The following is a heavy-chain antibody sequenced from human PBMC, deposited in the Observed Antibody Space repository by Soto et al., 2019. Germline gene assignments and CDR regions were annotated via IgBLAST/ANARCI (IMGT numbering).Heavy chain of an antibody. CDR1: GGSISSGGYY. Sequence: QVQLQESGPGLVKPSQTLSLTCTVSGGSISSGGYYWSWIRQHPGKGLEWIGYIYYSGSTYYNPSLKSRVTISVDTSKNQFSPKVSSVTAADTAVYYCARDRPHYGSGSYAVESLDYWGQGTLVTVSS. D-gene: IGHD3-10*01. V-gene: IGHV4-31*03. CDR3: ARDRPHYGSGSYAVESLDY. J-gene: IGHJ4*02. CDR2: IYYSGST.